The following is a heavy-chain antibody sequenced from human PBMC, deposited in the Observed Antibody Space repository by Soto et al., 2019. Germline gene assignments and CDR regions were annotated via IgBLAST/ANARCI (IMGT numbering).Heavy chain of an antibody. Sequence: GGSLRLSCVASGFTFSTYGMHWVRQAPGKGLEWVSFISYDGNKSYYAGSVKGRFSISRGNSKNTLYLQMNNLRPDDTAVYFCAKSVLATVGTYFVHWGQGTVVTVS. D-gene: IGHD3-3*02. CDR2: ISYDGNKS. CDR1: GFTFSTYG. J-gene: IGHJ4*02. V-gene: IGHV3-30*18. CDR3: AKSVLATVGTYFVH.